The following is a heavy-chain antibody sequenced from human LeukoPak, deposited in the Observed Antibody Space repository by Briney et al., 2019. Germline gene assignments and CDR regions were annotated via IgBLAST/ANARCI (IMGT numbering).Heavy chain of an antibody. CDR3: AKRDHYYDSSGFLYY. CDR1: GFTVSSNY. CDR2: ISGSGGST. Sequence: QAGGSLRLSCAASGFTVSSNYMSWVRQAPGKGLEWVSAISGSGGSTYYADSVKGRFTISRDNSKNTLYLQMNSLRAEDTAVYYCAKRDHYYDSSGFLYYWGQGTLVTVSS. V-gene: IGHV3-23*01. J-gene: IGHJ4*02. D-gene: IGHD3-22*01.